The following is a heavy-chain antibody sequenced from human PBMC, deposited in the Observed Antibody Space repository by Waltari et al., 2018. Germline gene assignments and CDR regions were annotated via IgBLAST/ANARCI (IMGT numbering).Heavy chain of an antibody. Sequence: EAHLLESGGGLVQPGESLRLSCAASGFSFGSYALGWVRRASGEGLGGISVTDRCGDILFNADSVKGRFIISRDNSKQTLHLQMSSLSAEDTGMYYCATSFAHTGTGYADFAFWGQGTLVAVSS. J-gene: IGHJ4*02. D-gene: IGHD5-12*01. CDR2: TDRCGDIL. CDR1: GFSFGSYA. V-gene: IGHV3-23*01. CDR3: ATSFAHTGTGYADFAF.